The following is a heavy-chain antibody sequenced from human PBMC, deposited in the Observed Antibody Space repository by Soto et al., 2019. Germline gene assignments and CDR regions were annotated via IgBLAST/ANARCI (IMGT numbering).Heavy chain of an antibody. CDR1: GFTFDDYA. CDR2: ISWNSGSI. D-gene: IGHD3-10*01. CDR3: AKDIGLHRYYGSGELEPTGI. V-gene: IGHV3-9*01. J-gene: IGHJ3*02. Sequence: TGGSLRLSCAASGFTFDDYAMHWVRQAPGKGLEWVSGISWNSGSIGYADSVKGRFTISRDNAKNSLYLQMNSLRAEDTALYYCAKDIGLHRYYGSGELEPTGIWGQGTMVTVSS.